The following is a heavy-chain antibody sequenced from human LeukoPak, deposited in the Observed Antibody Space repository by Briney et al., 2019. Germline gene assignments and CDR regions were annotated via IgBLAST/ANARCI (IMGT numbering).Heavy chain of an antibody. V-gene: IGHV4-4*07. J-gene: IGHJ4*02. CDR2: INTSGNT. CDR3: ARVSSGSYDY. Sequence: KPSETLSLTCTVSGGSISSYYWSWIRQPAGRGLEWIGRINTSGNTNYNPSLKSRVTMPVDTSKNQFSLKVSSVTAADTAVYYCARVSSGSYDYWGQGTLVTVSS. CDR1: GGSISSYY. D-gene: IGHD1-26*01.